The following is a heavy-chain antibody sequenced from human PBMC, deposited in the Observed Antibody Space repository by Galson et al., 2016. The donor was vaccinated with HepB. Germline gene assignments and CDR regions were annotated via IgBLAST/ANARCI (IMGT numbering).Heavy chain of an antibody. Sequence: SLRLSCAGSGFTFATYPMSWVRQAPGKGLEWVSGIRGSGGGIDYADSVKGRFTISRDNSKNTLYLQMSSLRAEDTAGYYCAKERGNRLTMVRGVLDPFDIWGHGTLVTVSA. CDR3: AKERGNRLTMVRGVLDPFDI. CDR2: IRGSGGGI. V-gene: IGHV3-23*01. D-gene: IGHD3-10*01. CDR1: GFTFATYP. J-gene: IGHJ3*02.